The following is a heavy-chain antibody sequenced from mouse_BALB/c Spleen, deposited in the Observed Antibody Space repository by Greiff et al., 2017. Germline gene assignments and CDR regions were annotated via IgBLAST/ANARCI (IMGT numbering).Heavy chain of an antibody. V-gene: IGHV1-69*01. D-gene: IGHD2-3*01. CDR2: IDTSDSYT. Sequence: QVQLQQPGAELVMPGASVKMSCKASGYTFTDYWMHWVKQRPGQGLEWIGAIDTSDSYTSYNQKFKGKATLTVDESSSTAYMQLSSLTSEDSAVYYCTRSDDGYSHWYFDVWGAGTTVTVSS. CDR1: GYTFTDYW. CDR3: TRSDDGYSHWYFDV. J-gene: IGHJ1*01.